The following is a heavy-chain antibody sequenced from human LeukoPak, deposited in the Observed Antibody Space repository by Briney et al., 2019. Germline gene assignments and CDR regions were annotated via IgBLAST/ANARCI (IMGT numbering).Heavy chain of an antibody. CDR2: ISAYNHNT. Sequence: GASVKVSCKASGYTFSSYGISWVRQAPGQGLEWMGWISAYNHNTNYARKLQDRVTMTTDTSTSTAYMELRSLRSDDTAVYYCAREGVATIVDYWGQGTLVTVSS. V-gene: IGHV1-18*01. D-gene: IGHD5-24*01. CDR3: AREGVATIVDY. CDR1: GYTFSSYG. J-gene: IGHJ4*02.